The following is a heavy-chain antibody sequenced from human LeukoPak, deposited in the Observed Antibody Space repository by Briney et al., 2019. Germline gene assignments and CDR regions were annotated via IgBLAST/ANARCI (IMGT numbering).Heavy chain of an antibody. Sequence: GGSLRLSCAASGFTFSSYAMSWVRQAPGKGLEWVAGLGWNGGSIGYADSVKGRFTISRDNARNSLYLQMNRLRAEDTALYYCAKDISPSYDSSGYLGHDAFDVWGQGTMVTVSS. CDR2: LGWNGGSI. D-gene: IGHD3-22*01. J-gene: IGHJ3*01. V-gene: IGHV3-9*01. CDR1: GFTFSSYA. CDR3: AKDISPSYDSSGYLGHDAFDV.